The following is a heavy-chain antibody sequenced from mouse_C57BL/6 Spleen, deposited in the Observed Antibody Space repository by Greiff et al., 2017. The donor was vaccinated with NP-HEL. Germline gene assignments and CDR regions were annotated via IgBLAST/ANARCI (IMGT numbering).Heavy chain of an antibody. D-gene: IGHD1-1*01. CDR1: GYTFTSYW. CDR3: ARGEDYYGSSLY. V-gene: IGHV1-55*01. Sequence: VQLQQPGAELVKPGASVKMSCKASGYTFTSYWITWVKQRPGQGLEWIGDIYPGSGSTNYNEKFKSKATLTVDTSSSTAYMQLSSLTSEDSAVYYCARGEDYYGSSLYWGQGTLVTVSA. J-gene: IGHJ3*01. CDR2: IYPGSGST.